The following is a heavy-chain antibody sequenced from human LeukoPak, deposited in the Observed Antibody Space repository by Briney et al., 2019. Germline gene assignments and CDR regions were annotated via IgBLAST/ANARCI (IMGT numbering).Heavy chain of an antibody. D-gene: IGHD3-16*02. Sequence: PGGSLRLSCAASGFTFSSYAMSWVRQAPGKGLEWVSAISLSGGSTYYADSVKGRFTISRDNTKNTLYLQMNSLRAEDTAVYYCAKEDDYVWGSYRYRGPFDYWGQGTLVTVSS. CDR1: GFTFSSYA. CDR3: AKEDDYVWGSYRYRGPFDY. CDR2: ISLSGGST. V-gene: IGHV3-23*01. J-gene: IGHJ4*02.